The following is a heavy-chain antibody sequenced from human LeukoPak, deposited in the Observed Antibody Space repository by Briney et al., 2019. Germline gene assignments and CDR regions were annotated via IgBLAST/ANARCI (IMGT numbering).Heavy chain of an antibody. CDR1: AFTFDDYG. V-gene: IGHV3-20*04. D-gene: IGHD3-22*01. CDR3: ARGHYYDSSGNSWAPDY. J-gene: IGHJ4*02. Sequence: GGSLRLSCAASAFTFDDYGISWVRQAPGEGLEWVSGINWNGGSTGYADSVKGRFTISRDNAKNSLYMQMNSLRVEDTALYYCARGHYYDSSGNSWAPDYWGQGTLVTVSS. CDR2: INWNGGST.